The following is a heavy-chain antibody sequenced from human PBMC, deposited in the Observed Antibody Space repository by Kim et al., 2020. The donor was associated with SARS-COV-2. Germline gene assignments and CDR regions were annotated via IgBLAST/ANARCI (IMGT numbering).Heavy chain of an antibody. D-gene: IGHD6-6*01. CDR3: ARDFCIAARPSWFDP. V-gene: IGHV6-1*01. Sequence: VSVKSRITITPDTSKNQFSLQLNSVTPEDTAVYYCARDFCIAARPSWFDPWGQGTLVTVSS. J-gene: IGHJ5*02.